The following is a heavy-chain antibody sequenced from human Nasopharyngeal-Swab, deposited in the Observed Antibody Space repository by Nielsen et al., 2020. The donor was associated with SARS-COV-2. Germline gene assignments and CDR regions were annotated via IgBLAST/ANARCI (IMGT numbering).Heavy chain of an antibody. J-gene: IGHJ6*02. CDR3: ARAPIYSYGYDYYGMDV. CDR2: ISSSSSTI. V-gene: IGHV3-48*02. D-gene: IGHD5-18*01. CDR1: GFTLSDYS. Sequence: GESLKISCAASGFTLSDYSMNWVRQAPGKGLEWVSYISSSSSTIYYADSVKGRFTISRDNAKNSLYLQMNSLRDEDTAVYYCARAPIYSYGYDYYGMDVWGQGTTVTVSS.